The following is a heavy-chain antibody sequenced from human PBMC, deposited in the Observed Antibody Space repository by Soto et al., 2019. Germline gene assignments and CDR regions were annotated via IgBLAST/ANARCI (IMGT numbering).Heavy chain of an antibody. CDR3: ATALRYFVWLPSGPFHF. D-gene: IGHD3-9*01. CDR1: GYTLTELS. CDR2: FDPEDGET. V-gene: IGHV1-24*01. J-gene: IGHJ4*02. Sequence: ASVKVACKVSGYTLTELSMHWVRQAPGKGLEWMGGFDPEDGETIYAQKFQGRVTMTEDTSTDTAHMELSSLRSEDTAVYYCATALRYFVWLPSGPFHFWGQGTLVTVST.